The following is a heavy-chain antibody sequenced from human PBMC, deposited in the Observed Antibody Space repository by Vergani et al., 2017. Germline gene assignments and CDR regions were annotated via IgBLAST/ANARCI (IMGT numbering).Heavy chain of an antibody. J-gene: IGHJ4*02. D-gene: IGHD6-19*01. Sequence: EVQLLESGGGLVQPGGSLRLSCAASGFTFDDYAMHWVRQAPGKGLEWVSGISWNSGSIGYADSVKGRFTISRDNAKNSLYLQMNSLRAEDTALYYCAKDIGMMVAGGTFDYWGQGTLVTVSS. CDR3: AKDIGMMVAGGTFDY. CDR2: ISWNSGSI. CDR1: GFTFDDYA. V-gene: IGHV3-9*01.